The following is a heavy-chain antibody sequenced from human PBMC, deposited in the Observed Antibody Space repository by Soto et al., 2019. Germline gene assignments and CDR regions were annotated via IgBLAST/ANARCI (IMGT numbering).Heavy chain of an antibody. V-gene: IGHV3-30*03. J-gene: IGHJ4*02. D-gene: IGHD3-16*01. CDR1: GFTFSTYG. CDR2: ISYDGTNK. Sequence: QVQLVESGGGEVQPGRSLTISCAASGFTFSTYGMHWVRQTPGKGLEWVAVISYDGTNKFYSDSVKGRFTISRDNFKNTLTLQMNSLRADDTAVYYCARDTGGSYDYWGQGALVTVSS. CDR3: ARDTGGSYDY.